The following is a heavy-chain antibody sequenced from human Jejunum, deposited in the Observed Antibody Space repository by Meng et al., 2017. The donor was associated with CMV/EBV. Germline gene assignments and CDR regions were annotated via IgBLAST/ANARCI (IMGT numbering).Heavy chain of an antibody. CDR1: GGSVSDYN. D-gene: IGHD1-26*01. V-gene: IGHV4-34*01. CDR2: IIRSGAT. J-gene: IGHJ4*02. Sequence: ETLALTCAVYGGSVSDYNWSWFRQTPGKGLEWIGEIIRSGATNYNPSLNSRLTISIDTSKNQLSLKVTSVTAADTAIYYCARGVGDYWGQGTLVTVSS. CDR3: ARGVGDY.